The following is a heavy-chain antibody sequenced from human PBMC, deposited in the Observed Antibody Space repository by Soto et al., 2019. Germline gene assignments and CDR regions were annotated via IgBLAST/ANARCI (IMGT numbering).Heavy chain of an antibody. D-gene: IGHD3-10*01. V-gene: IGHV2-5*02. Sequence: QITLKESGPTLVKPTQTLTLTCTFSGFSLSTSGVGVGWIRQPPGKALEWLALIYWDDDKRYSPSRKSRLTITKDTSKNQVVLTMTNMDPVDTATYYCAHSPLVVRGTNEALNWFDPWGQGTLVTVSS. CDR2: IYWDDDK. CDR1: GFSLSTSGVG. J-gene: IGHJ5*02. CDR3: AHSPLVVRGTNEALNWFDP.